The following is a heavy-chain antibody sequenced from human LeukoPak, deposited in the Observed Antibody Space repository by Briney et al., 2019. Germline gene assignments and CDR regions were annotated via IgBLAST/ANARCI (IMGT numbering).Heavy chain of an antibody. CDR1: GHTFTSYD. CDR3: ARGITMIVVVTPAFGY. CDR2: MNPNNGNT. Sequence: ASVKVSCKASGHTFTSYDINWVRQATGQGLEWMGWMNPNNGNTGYAQKFQGRVTMTRNTSISTAYMELSSLRSEDTAVYYCARGITMIVVVTPAFGYWGQETLVTVSS. D-gene: IGHD3-22*01. V-gene: IGHV1-8*01. J-gene: IGHJ4*02.